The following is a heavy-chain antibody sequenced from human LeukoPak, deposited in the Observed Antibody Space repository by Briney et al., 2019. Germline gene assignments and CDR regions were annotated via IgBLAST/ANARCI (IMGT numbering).Heavy chain of an antibody. D-gene: IGHD3-9*01. CDR1: EFTFSDYY. Sequence: PGGSLRLSCAASEFTFSDYYMSWIRQAPGKGLEWVSYISSSGSTIYYADSVKGRFTISRDNAKNSLYLQMNSLRGEDTAVYYCARDPIPIVFDYWGQGTLVTVSS. CDR3: ARDPIPIVFDY. CDR2: ISSSGSTI. V-gene: IGHV3-11*04. J-gene: IGHJ4*02.